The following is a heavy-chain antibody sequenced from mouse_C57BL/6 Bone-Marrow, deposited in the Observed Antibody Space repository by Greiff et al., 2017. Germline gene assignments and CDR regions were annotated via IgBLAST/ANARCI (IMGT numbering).Heavy chain of an antibody. CDR2: IYPGGGST. V-gene: IGHV1-55*01. D-gene: IGHD1-1*01. CDR1: GFTFTSYW. J-gene: IGHJ4*01. CDR3: AKGSTVVAVDY. Sequence: QVQLQQPGAELVKPGASVTMSCKASGFTFTSYWINWVKQRPGQGLEWIGDIYPGGGSTNYNEMFTSKATLNVDTTSSTAYIKHSRLTSEDSVVYYCAKGSTVVAVDYWGQGTSVTVSS.